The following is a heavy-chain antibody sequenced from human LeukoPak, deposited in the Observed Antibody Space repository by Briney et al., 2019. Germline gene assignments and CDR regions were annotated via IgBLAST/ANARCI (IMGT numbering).Heavy chain of an antibody. D-gene: IGHD6-13*01. J-gene: IGHJ5*02. CDR2: ISWNSGSI. CDR1: GFTFDDYA. Sequence: GRSLRLSCAASGFTFDDYAMHWVRQAPGKGLEWVSGISWNSGSIGYADSVKGRFTISRDNAKNTLYLQMNSLRAEDTAVYYCARAFDSSSWYNIGTWGQGTLVTVSS. V-gene: IGHV3-9*01. CDR3: ARAFDSSSWYNIGT.